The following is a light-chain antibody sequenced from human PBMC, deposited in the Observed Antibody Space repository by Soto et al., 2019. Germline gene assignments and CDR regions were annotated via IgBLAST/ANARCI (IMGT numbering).Light chain of an antibody. J-gene: IGKJ1*01. V-gene: IGKV3-20*01. CDR2: DAS. Sequence: EIVLTQSPCTLSFSPLERSTLSCRASQSVSSSSLAWYQQKRGQAPRLLIHDASSRATGIPDRFSGSGSGTDLTLTISRLEPEDFAVYYCQQYGGSPRTFGQGTKVDIK. CDR3: QQYGGSPRT. CDR1: QSVSSSS.